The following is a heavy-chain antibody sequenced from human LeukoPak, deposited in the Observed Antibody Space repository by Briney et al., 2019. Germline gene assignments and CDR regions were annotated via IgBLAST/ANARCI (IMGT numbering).Heavy chain of an antibody. D-gene: IGHD6-13*01. Sequence: PGGSLRLSCAPSGFTFSSYGMHWVRQAPGKGLEWVAVIWSDGSSKHYADSVKGRFTISRDNSKNTLYLQMSSLRAEDTALYYCARGQPPSYYDMDVWGQGTTVTVSS. CDR3: ARGQPPSYYDMDV. J-gene: IGHJ6*02. CDR1: GFTFSSYG. V-gene: IGHV3-33*01. CDR2: IWSDGSSK.